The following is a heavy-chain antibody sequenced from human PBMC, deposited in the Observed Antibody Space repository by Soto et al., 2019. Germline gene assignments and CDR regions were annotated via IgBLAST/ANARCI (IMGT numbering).Heavy chain of an antibody. D-gene: IGHD3-9*01. Sequence: LSLTCSVSGDSISSHYWSWIRQPPGKGLEWIGYFSYSGSTNYNPSLKSRITISIDTSRNQFSLKLSSVTAADSAVYYCASAYYDILTGYYTPINWFDPWGQGTLVTVSS. CDR3: ASAYYDILTGYYTPINWFDP. J-gene: IGHJ5*02. V-gene: IGHV4-59*11. CDR1: GDSISSHY. CDR2: FSYSGST.